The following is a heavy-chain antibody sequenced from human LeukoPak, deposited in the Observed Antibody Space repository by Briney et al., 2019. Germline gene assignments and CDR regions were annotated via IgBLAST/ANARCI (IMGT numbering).Heavy chain of an antibody. CDR2: ISAYNSNT. D-gene: IGHD3-10*01. V-gene: IGHV1-18*01. J-gene: IGHJ4*02. Sequence: ASVKVSCKASGYTFTSYGISWVRQAPGQGLEWMGWISAYNSNTNYAQKLQGRVTMTTDTSTSTAYMELRSLRSDDTAVYYCARDQGPDYGSGSYYKGVDYWGQGILVTVSS. CDR3: ARDQGPDYGSGSYYKGVDY. CDR1: GYTFTSYG.